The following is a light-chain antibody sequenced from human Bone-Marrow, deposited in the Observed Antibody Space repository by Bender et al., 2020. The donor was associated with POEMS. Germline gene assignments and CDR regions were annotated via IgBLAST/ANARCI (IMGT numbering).Light chain of an antibody. J-gene: IGLJ3*02. V-gene: IGLV3-25*03. Sequence: SYELTQPPSVSVSPGQTARITCSGDALAKQYGCWYQQKPGQAPVLVMYKDTERPTGTPERFSGSSSGSTLTLTINGVQAEDEADYYCQAPDSSGSSRVFGGGTKLTVL. CDR3: QAPDSSGSSRV. CDR1: ALAKQY. CDR2: KDT.